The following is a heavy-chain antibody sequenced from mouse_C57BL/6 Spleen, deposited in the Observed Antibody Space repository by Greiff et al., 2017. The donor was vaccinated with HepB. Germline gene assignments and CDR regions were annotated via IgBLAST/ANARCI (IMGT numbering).Heavy chain of an antibody. CDR1: GFTFSDYG. Sequence: EVHLVESGGGLVQPGGSLKLSCAASGFTFSDYGMAWVRQAPRKGPEWVAFISNLAYSIYYADTVTGRFTISRENAKNTLYLEMSSLRSEDTAMYYCARPRLGLGFAYWGQGTLVTVSA. J-gene: IGHJ3*01. CDR3: ARPRLGLGFAY. D-gene: IGHD4-1*01. V-gene: IGHV5-15*01. CDR2: ISNLAYSI.